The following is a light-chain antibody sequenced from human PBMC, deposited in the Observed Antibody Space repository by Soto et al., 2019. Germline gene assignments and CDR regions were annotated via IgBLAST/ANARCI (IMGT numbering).Light chain of an antibody. Sequence: QSVLTQPPSASGSPGQSVTISCTGTSSDVGSYNYVSWFQQHPDEAPKLIIHEVSQRPSGVPDRFSVSKSGNSASLAVSGLQAWDEAYYCCSSYAGSNDFYVFGTGTKVTVL. CDR3: SSYAGSNDFYV. CDR1: SSDVGSYNY. CDR2: EVS. V-gene: IGLV2-8*01. J-gene: IGLJ1*01.